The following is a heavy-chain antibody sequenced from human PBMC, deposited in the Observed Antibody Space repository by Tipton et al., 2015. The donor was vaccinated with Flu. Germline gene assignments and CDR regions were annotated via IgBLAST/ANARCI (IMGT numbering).Heavy chain of an antibody. V-gene: IGHV3-7*01. CDR3: ARVEMATSDV. CDR1: GFTFSSYG. CDR2: IKQDGSEK. Sequence: SLRLSCAASGFTFSSYGMSWVRQAPGKGLEWVANIKQDGSEKYYVDSVKGRFTISRDNAKNSLYLQMNSLRAEDTAVYYCARVEMATSDVWGQGTLVTVSS. D-gene: IGHD5-24*01. J-gene: IGHJ4*02.